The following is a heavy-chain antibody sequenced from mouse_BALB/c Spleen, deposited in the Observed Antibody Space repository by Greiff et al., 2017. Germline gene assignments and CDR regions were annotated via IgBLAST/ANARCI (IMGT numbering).Heavy chain of an antibody. CDR3: ASLLGAMDY. V-gene: IGHV5-12-1*01. CDR1: GFAFSSYD. CDR2: ISSGGGST. Sequence: EVQLQQSGGGLVKPGGSLKLSCAASGFAFSSYDMSWVRQTPEKRLEWVAYISSGGGSTYYPDTVKGRFTISRDNAKNTLYLQMSSLKSEDTAMYYCASLLGAMDYWGQGTSVTVSS. J-gene: IGHJ4*01. D-gene: IGHD4-1*01.